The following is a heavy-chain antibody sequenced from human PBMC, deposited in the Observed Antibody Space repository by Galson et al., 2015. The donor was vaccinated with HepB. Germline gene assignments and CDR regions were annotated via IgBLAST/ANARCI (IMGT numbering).Heavy chain of an antibody. D-gene: IGHD1-1*01. CDR3: AKGTTNIEY. CDR1: GFSFSSLG. CDR2: ISMGGGSST. J-gene: IGHJ4*02. V-gene: IGHV3-23*01. Sequence: SLRLSCAASGFSFSSLGMTWVRQAPGKGLECVSAISMGGGSSTDYADSVKGRFTISRDNSKNMLFLQMNNLRAEDTGVYYCAKGTTNIEYLGQGTLVTVSS.